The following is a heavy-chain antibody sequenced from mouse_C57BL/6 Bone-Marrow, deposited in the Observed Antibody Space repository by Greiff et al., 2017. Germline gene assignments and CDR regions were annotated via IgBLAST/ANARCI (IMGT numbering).Heavy chain of an antibody. CDR3: AMDKVYDGYYVWFAY. Sequence: EVQGVESGGGLVKPGGSLKLSCAASGFTFSSYAMSWVRQTPEKRLEWVATISDGGSYTYYPDNVKGRFTIYRDNAKNNLYLQMSHLKSEDTAMYYCAMDKVYDGYYVWFAYWGQGTLVTVSA. CDR1: GFTFSSYA. V-gene: IGHV5-4*01. D-gene: IGHD2-3*01. J-gene: IGHJ3*01. CDR2: ISDGGSYT.